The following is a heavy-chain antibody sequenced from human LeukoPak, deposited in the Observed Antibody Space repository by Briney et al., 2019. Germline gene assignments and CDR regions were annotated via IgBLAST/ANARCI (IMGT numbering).Heavy chain of an antibody. CDR3: AKDAGYSYGYLYYYYYMDV. V-gene: IGHV3-23*01. CDR2: ISGSGGST. D-gene: IGHD5-18*01. Sequence: GGSLRLSCAASGFTFSSYGMSWVRQAPGKGLEWVSAISGSGGSTYYADSVKGRFTISRDNSKNTLYLQMNSLRAEDTAVYYCAKDAGYSYGYLYYYYYMDVWGKGTTVTISS. CDR1: GFTFSSYG. J-gene: IGHJ6*03.